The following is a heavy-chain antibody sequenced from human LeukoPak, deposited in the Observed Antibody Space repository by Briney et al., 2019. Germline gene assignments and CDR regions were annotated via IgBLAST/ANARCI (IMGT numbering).Heavy chain of an antibody. J-gene: IGHJ3*02. CDR3: AKVERPYDYVWGSYRNDAFDI. D-gene: IGHD3-16*02. CDR1: GFTFSSYA. CDR2: ISGSGGST. Sequence: PGGSLRLSCAASGFTFSSYAMSWVRQAPGKGLEWVSAISGSGGSTYYADSVKGRFTISRDNSKNTLYLQMNSLRAEDTAVYYCAKVERPYDYVWGSYRNDAFDIWGQGTMVTVSS. V-gene: IGHV3-23*01.